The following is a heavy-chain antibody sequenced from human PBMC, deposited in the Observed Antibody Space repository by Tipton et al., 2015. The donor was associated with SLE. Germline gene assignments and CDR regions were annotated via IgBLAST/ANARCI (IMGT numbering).Heavy chain of an antibody. J-gene: IGHJ6*02. CDR3: AKDRGFGVVNTNYYGLDV. CDR1: GFKFDDYT. V-gene: IGHV3-43*01. CDR2: ISWDGGST. Sequence: GSLRLSCAASGFKFDDYTMHWVRQAPGKGLEWVSLISWDGGSTYYADSVKGRFTISRDNSKNSLYLQMNSLRTDDTALFYCAKDRGFGVVNTNYYGLDVWGQGTTVTVSS. D-gene: IGHD3-3*01.